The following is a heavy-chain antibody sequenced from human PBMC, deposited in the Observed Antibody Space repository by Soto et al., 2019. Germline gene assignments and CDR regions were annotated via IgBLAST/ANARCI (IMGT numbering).Heavy chain of an antibody. V-gene: IGHV3-23*01. CDR1: GFTFSSYA. Sequence: GGSLRLSCAASGFTFSSYAMTLVRQAPGKGLEWVSVISGSGGSTHYADSVKGRSTIARDNSKNTLYLQVNSLRAEDTAVYYCAKEADISGYNHDYWGQGTQVTVSS. D-gene: IGHD3-22*01. J-gene: IGHJ4*02. CDR2: ISGSGGST. CDR3: AKEADISGYNHDY.